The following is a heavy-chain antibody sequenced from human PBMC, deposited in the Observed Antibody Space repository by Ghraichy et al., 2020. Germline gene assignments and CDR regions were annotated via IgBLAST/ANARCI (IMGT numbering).Heavy chain of an antibody. CDR3: ARMGIGSTSSYYFDY. J-gene: IGHJ4*02. D-gene: IGHD2-2*01. Sequence: SETLSLTCTVSGGSISSSSYYWGWIRQPPGKGLEWIGSIYYSGSTYYNPSLKSRVTISVDTSKNQFSLKLSSGTAADTAVYYCARMGIGSTSSYYFDYWGQGTLVTVSS. V-gene: IGHV4-39*01. CDR2: IYYSGST. CDR1: GGSISSSSYY.